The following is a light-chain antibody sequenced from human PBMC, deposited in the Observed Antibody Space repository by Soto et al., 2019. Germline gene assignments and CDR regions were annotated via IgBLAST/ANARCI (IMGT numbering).Light chain of an antibody. CDR1: QGISSY. J-gene: IGKJ5*01. Sequence: AIRMTQCPSSFSXXXXXXXXXXXLAXQGISSYLAWYQQKPGKAPKLLIYAASTLQSGVPSRFSGSGSGTDFTLTISCLQSEDFATYYCQQYYSYPTFGQGTRLEIK. V-gene: IGKV1-8*01. CDR2: AAS. CDR3: QQYYSYPT.